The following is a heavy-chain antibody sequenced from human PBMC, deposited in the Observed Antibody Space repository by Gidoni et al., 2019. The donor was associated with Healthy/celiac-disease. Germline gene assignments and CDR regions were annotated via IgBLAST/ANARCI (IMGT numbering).Heavy chain of an antibody. J-gene: IGHJ4*02. CDR2: IYYSGST. CDR3: ARPFGYSGYMAATIPHYFDY. D-gene: IGHD5-12*01. CDR1: GGSISSRSYY. Sequence: QLQLQESGPGLVKPSATLSLTCTVSGGSISSRSYYWGGIRQPPGKGLEWIGSIYYSGSTYYNPSLKSRVTISVDTSKNQFSLKLSSVTAADTAVYYCARPFGYSGYMAATIPHYFDYWGQGTLVTVSS. V-gene: IGHV4-39*01.